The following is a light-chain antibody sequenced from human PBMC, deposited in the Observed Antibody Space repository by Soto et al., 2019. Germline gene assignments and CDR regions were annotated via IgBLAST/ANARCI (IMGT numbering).Light chain of an antibody. CDR1: SSDDGGYNY. CDR2: DVS. J-gene: IGLJ2*01. V-gene: IGLV2-14*01. CDR3: SSYTTSSPYVV. Sequence: QSALTQPASVSGSPGQSITIFCTGTSSDDGGYNYVSWYQQHPGKAPKLMIYDVSNRPSGVSNRFSGSKSGNTASLTISGLQAEDEADYYCSSYTTSSPYVVFVGGTKLTVL.